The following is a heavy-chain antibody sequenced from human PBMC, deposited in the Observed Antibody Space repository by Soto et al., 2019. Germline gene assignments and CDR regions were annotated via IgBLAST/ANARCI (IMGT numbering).Heavy chain of an antibody. J-gene: IGHJ4*02. D-gene: IGHD2-15*01. V-gene: IGHV4-39*01. CDR3: ARHETLASAGGY. CDR1: GGPISGTSYY. Sequence: SETLSLTCTVSGGPISGTSYYWGWIRQPPGKGLEWIGSIYYGGSTYYNPSLKGRVTISVDTSKNQFSLKLRSVTAADTAVYYCARHETLASAGGYWGQGTLVTVSS. CDR2: IYYGGST.